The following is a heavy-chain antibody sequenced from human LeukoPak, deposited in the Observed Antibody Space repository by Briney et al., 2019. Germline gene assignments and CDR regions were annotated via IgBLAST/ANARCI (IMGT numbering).Heavy chain of an antibody. D-gene: IGHD3-10*01. CDR3: AGDRGARGRGLA. J-gene: IGHJ5*02. V-gene: IGHV3-21*01. CDR2: IGPSSGDI. CDR1: GFTFRIYS. Sequence: GGSLRLSCAASGFTFRIYSMNWVRQAPGTGLEWVSSIGPSSGDIHYADSVKGRFTISRDNDKNSLYLQMNSLRAEDTAVYYCAGDRGARGRGLAWGQGTQVTVSS.